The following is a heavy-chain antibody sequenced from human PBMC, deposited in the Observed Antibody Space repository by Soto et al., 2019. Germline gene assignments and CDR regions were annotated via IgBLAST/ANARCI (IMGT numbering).Heavy chain of an antibody. CDR1: GYSFTSYW. J-gene: IGHJ6*02. CDR3: ARHRKVVATTVYGMDV. Sequence: GESLKISCKGSGYSFTSYWISWVRQMPGKGLEWMGRIDPSDSYTNYSPSFQGHVPISADKSISTAYLQWSSLKASDTAMYYCARHRKVVATTVYGMDVWGQGTTVTVS. CDR2: IDPSDSYT. D-gene: IGHD2-15*01. V-gene: IGHV5-10-1*01.